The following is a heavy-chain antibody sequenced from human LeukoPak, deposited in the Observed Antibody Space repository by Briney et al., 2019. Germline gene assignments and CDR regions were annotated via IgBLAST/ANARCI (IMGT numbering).Heavy chain of an antibody. D-gene: IGHD6-13*01. CDR3: ARQIASAGTAGFDF. J-gene: IGHJ4*02. Sequence: PSETLSLTCTVYGGSISSYYWSWIRQPAGKGLEWIGRIYSTGSTNYNPSLKSRVTMSVDTSKNQFSLRLRSETAADTAVYYCARQIASAGTAGFDFWGQGALVTVSS. CDR2: IYSTGST. CDR1: GGSISSYY. V-gene: IGHV4-4*07.